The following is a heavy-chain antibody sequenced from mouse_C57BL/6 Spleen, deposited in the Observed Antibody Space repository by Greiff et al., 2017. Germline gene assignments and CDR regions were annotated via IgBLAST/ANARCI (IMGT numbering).Heavy chain of an antibody. Sequence: QVQLQQPGAELVRPGSSVKLSCKASGYTFTSYWMDWVKQRPGQGLECIGNIYPSDSVTHYNQKFKDKATLTVDKSSSTAYMQLSSLTAEDSAVYYCARGGGSSYRYFDVWGTGTTVTVSS. J-gene: IGHJ1*03. CDR1: GYTFTSYW. CDR3: ARGGGSSYRYFDV. D-gene: IGHD1-1*01. V-gene: IGHV1-61*01. CDR2: IYPSDSVT.